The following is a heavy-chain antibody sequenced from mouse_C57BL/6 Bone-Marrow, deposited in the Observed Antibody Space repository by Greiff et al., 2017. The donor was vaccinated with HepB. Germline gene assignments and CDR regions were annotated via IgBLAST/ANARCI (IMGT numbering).Heavy chain of an antibody. CDR3: ARRKITTVVDPYWYFDV. V-gene: IGHV1-80*01. D-gene: IGHD1-1*01. J-gene: IGHJ1*03. CDR2: IYPGDGDT. Sequence: VQLVESGAELVKPGASVKISCKASGYAFSSYWMNWVKQRPGKGLEWIGQIYPGDGDTNYNGKFKGKATLTADKSSSTAYMQLSSLTSEDSAVYFCARRKITTVVDPYWYFDVWGTGTTVTVSS. CDR1: GYAFSSYW.